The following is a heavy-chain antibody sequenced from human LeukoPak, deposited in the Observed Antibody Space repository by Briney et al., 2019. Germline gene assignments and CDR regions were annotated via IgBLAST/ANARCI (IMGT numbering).Heavy chain of an antibody. V-gene: IGHV3-74*01. J-gene: IGHJ6*02. CDR2: INTDGSST. Sequence: GGSLRLSCAASGFTFSSYWMHWVRQDPGKGLVWVSRINTDGSSTGYADSVKGRFTISRDNAKNTLYLQMNSLRAEDTAVYFCARDGRYCSRSTCPPGHYYYYGMDVWGQGTTVTVSS. CDR1: GFTFSSYW. D-gene: IGHD2-2*01. CDR3: ARDGRYCSRSTCPPGHYYYYGMDV.